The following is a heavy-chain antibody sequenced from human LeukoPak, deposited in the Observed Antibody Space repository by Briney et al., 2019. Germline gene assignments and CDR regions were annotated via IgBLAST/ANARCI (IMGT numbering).Heavy chain of an antibody. Sequence: GGSLRLSCAASGFPFSSNPMSWVRLAQGKGLELGSAISGSGGNTYYADSLKGRVTISKDNSKNKLYLQMNTVRAEDTAVYYCAKDLWLGVPGAFDIWGQGTMVTVSS. V-gene: IGHV3-23*01. CDR3: AKDLWLGVPGAFDI. CDR1: GFPFSSNP. J-gene: IGHJ3*02. CDR2: ISGSGGNT. D-gene: IGHD3-10*01.